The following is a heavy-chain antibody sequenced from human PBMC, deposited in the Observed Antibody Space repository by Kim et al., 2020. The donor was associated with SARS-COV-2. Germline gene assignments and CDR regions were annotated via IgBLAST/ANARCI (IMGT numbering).Heavy chain of an antibody. J-gene: IGHJ4*02. D-gene: IGHD4-17*01. CDR2: IYYSGST. Sequence: SETLSLTCTVSGGSISSGDYYWSWIRQPPGKGLEWIGYIYYSGSTYYNSSLKSRVTISVDTSKNEFSLKLSSVTAADTAVYYCAAYDYGGSYYFDYWGQGTLVTVSS. CDR3: AAYDYGGSYYFDY. V-gene: IGHV4-30-4*01. CDR1: GGSISSGDYY.